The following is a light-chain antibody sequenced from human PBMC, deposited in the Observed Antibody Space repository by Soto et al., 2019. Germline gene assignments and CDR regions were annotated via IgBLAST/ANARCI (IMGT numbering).Light chain of an antibody. CDR2: DNN. CDR3: QSYDFSLTAVV. V-gene: IGLV1-40*01. CDR1: SSNIGATSN. Sequence: QSVLTQPPSVSGAPGQRVTISCTGSSSNIGATSNVYWYQQLPGAAPKLPFYDNNSRPSGVPDRFSGSKSGTSASLAITGLQAEDEADYYCQSYDFSLTAVVFGGGTKLTVL. J-gene: IGLJ2*01.